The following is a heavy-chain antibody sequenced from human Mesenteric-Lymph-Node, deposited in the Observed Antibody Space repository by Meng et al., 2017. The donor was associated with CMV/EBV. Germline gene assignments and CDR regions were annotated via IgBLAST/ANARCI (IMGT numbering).Heavy chain of an antibody. V-gene: IGHV3-30*02. CDR1: GFTFSSLG. CDR3: AKDLPLRRAFDI. CDR2: IRYDAGNK. Sequence: GESLKISCAASGFTFSSLGMHWVRQAPGKGLEPVAFIRYDAGNKYYADSVKGRFTISRDNSKSILYLQMNSLRPGDTAIYYCAKDLPLRRAFDIWGQGTMVTVSS. J-gene: IGHJ3*02.